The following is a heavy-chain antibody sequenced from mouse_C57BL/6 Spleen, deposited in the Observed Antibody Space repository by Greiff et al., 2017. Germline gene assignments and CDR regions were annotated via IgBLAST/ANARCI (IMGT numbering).Heavy chain of an antibody. CDR3: ARSRGDLSKDY. J-gene: IGHJ2*01. Sequence: QVQLQQPGAELVKPGASVKLSCKASGYTFTSYWMHWVKQRPGRGLEWIGWIDPNSGGTKYNEKFKSKATLTVDKPSSTAYMQLSILTSEDSAVYYCARSRGDLSKDYRGQGTTLPVSA. D-gene: IGHD2-3*01. CDR1: GYTFTSYW. V-gene: IGHV1-72*01. CDR2: IDPNSGGT.